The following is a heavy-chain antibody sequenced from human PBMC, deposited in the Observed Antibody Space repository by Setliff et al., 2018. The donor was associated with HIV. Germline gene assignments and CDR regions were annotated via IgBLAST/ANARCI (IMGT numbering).Heavy chain of an antibody. D-gene: IGHD4-4*01. Sequence: ASVKVSCKASGYPFLLYGITWVRQAPGQGLEWMGWINVGKGDTKYSQELQGRITITRDTSANTAYMDLSSLRSEDTAVYYCTTTYVRDDYNFDFWGQGSLVTVSS. CDR2: INVGKGDT. CDR3: TTTYVRDDYNFDF. J-gene: IGHJ4*02. V-gene: IGHV1-3*03. CDR1: GYPFLLYG.